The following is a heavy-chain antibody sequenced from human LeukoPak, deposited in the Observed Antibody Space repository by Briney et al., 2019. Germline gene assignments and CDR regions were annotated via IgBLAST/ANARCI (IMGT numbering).Heavy chain of an antibody. CDR1: GYTFTDSY. CDR2: INPNSGGT. Sequence: GASVKVSCKASGYTFTDSYMHWVRQAPGQGLEWMGWINPNSGGTKYAQKFQGRVTMTRDTSISTAYMELSRLRSDDTAVYYCARGIIGYYFDYWGQGTLVTVSS. J-gene: IGHJ4*02. D-gene: IGHD2-15*01. CDR3: ARGIIGYYFDY. V-gene: IGHV1-2*02.